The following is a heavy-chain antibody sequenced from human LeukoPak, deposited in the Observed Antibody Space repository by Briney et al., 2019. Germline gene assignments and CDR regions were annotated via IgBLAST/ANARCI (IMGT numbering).Heavy chain of an antibody. D-gene: IGHD3-3*01. CDR2: IYYSGTT. Sequence: SETLSLTCTVSGGSITSTFYYWAWIRQPPGKGLEWIGSIYYSGTTYYNPSLKSRVTISVDTSKNQFSLKLSSVTAADTAVYYCARHSPLYYDFWSGYYALNHRPDAFDIWGQGTMVTVSS. CDR1: GGSITSTFYY. V-gene: IGHV4-39*01. J-gene: IGHJ3*02. CDR3: ARHSPLYYDFWSGYYALNHRPDAFDI.